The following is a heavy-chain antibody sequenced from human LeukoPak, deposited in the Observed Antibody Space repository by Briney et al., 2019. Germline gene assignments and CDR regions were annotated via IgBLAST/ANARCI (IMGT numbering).Heavy chain of an antibody. V-gene: IGHV4-39*01. J-gene: IGHJ4*02. Sequence: SETLSLTCTVSGGSISSSSYYWGWIRQPPGKGLEWIGSIYYSGSTYYNPSLKSRVTISVDTSKNQFSLKLSSVTAADTAVYYCARLTRYYDSSGYHYYFDYWGQGTLVTVSS. D-gene: IGHD3-22*01. CDR1: GGSISSSSYY. CDR2: IYYSGST. CDR3: ARLTRYYDSSGYHYYFDY.